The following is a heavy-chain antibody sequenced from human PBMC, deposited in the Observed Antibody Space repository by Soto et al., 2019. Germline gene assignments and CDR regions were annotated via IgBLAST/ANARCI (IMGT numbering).Heavy chain of an antibody. D-gene: IGHD3-3*01. V-gene: IGHV3-48*03. CDR1: GFTFSSYE. CDR2: ISSSGSTI. J-gene: IGHJ4*02. CDR3: ARGSTSIKYYDFWSATTPPNYFDY. Sequence: GGSLRLSCAASGFTFSSYEMNLVRQAPGKGLEWVSYISSSGSTIYYADSVKGRFTISRDNAKNSLYLQMNSLRAEDTAVYYCARGSTSIKYYDFWSATTPPNYFDYWGQGT.